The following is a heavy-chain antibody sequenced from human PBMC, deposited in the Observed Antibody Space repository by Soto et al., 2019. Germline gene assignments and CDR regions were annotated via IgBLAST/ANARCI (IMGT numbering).Heavy chain of an antibody. V-gene: IGHV3-30-3*01. J-gene: IGHJ4*02. CDR3: ARDLADY. Sequence: SLRLSCAASGFTVSSYAMHWVRQAPGKGLEWVAVISYDGSNKYYADSVKGRFTTSRDNSKNTLYLQMNSLRAEDTAVYYCARDLADYWGQGTLVTVSS. CDR2: ISYDGSNK. CDR1: GFTVSSYA.